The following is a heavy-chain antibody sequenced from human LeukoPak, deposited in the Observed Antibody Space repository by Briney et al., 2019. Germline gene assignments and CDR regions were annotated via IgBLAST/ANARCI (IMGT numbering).Heavy chain of an antibody. V-gene: IGHV4-34*01. Sequence: SETLSLTCAVYGGSFSGYYWSWIRQPPGKGLEWIGEINHSGSTNYNPSLKSRVTISVDTSKNQFSLKLSSVTAADTAVYYCARSKYVLRYFDWAYFDHWGQGTLVTVSS. CDR2: INHSGST. J-gene: IGHJ4*02. CDR1: GGSFSGYY. D-gene: IGHD3-9*01. CDR3: ARSKYVLRYFDWAYFDH.